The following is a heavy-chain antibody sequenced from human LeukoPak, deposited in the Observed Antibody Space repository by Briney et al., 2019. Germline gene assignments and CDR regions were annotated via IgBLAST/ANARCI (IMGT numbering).Heavy chain of an antibody. CDR3: TRDLSDYGDYASPFGY. V-gene: IGHV3-49*04. CDR1: GFTFGDYA. J-gene: IGHJ4*02. Sequence: GGSLRLSCTASGFTFGDYAMSWVRQAPGKGLEWVGFIRSKAYGGTTEYAASVKGRFTISRDDSKSIAYLQMNSLKTEDTAVYYCTRDLSDYGDYASPFGYWGQGTLVTVSS. CDR2: IRSKAYGGTT. D-gene: IGHD4-17*01.